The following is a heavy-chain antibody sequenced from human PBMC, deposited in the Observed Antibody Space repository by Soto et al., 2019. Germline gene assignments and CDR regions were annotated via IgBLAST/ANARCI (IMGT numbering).Heavy chain of an antibody. V-gene: IGHV3-23*01. CDR3: AREGTTRGYFDY. CDR1: GFTFTSYA. J-gene: IGHJ4*02. D-gene: IGHD1-26*01. Sequence: EVQLLESGGGLVQPGGSLRLSCAASGFTFTSYAMSWVRQAPGKGLEWVSAISGSGGSTYYAESVKGRFTISIDISKNTLYLQMNSLRAEDTAVYYCAREGTTRGYFDYWGQGTLVTVSS. CDR2: ISGSGGST.